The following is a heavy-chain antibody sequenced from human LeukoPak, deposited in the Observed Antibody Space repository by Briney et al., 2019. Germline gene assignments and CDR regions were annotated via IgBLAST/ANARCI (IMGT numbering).Heavy chain of an antibody. D-gene: IGHD3-10*01. CDR1: GFVFRTYG. Sequence: PRGSLRLSCAASGFVFRTYGMYWVRQAPGKGLEWVALIRYDGSDKDYADSVKGRFTISRDNSQNTLYLQMNSLQPDDTAVYYCAKERVRGVSYFDFWGQGSLVIVSS. V-gene: IGHV3-30*02. J-gene: IGHJ4*02. CDR3: AKERVRGVSYFDF. CDR2: IRYDGSDK.